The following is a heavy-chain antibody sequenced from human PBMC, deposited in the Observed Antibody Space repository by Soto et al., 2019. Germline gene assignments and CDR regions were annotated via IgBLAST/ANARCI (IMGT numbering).Heavy chain of an antibody. J-gene: IGHJ3*02. Sequence: GGSLRLSCAASGVTVSSNYMSWVRQAPGKGLEWVSVIYAGDSTHYADSVKGRFTISRDNSKNTLYLQMNSLRAEDTAMYYCAREEDAFDIWGQGTMVTVSS. CDR3: AREEDAFDI. CDR1: GVTVSSNY. CDR2: IYAGDST. V-gene: IGHV3-53*01.